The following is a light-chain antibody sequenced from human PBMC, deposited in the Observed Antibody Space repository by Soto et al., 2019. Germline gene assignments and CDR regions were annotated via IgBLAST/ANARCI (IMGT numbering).Light chain of an antibody. CDR2: VVT. CDR3: SSYTSTSTHYV. CDR1: SSDVGGYSY. Sequence: HSALTQPASVSGSPGQSITVSCTGTSSDVGGYSYVSWYQQHPGKAPKLMIYVVTNRPSGVSDRFSGSKSGNTASLTISGLQAEDEADYYCSSYTSTSTHYVFGTGTKLTVL. J-gene: IGLJ1*01. V-gene: IGLV2-14*01.